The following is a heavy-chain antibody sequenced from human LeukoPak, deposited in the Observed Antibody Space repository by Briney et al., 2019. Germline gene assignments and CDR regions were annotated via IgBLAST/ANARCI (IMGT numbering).Heavy chain of an antibody. CDR2: IYYSGST. J-gene: IGHJ5*02. Sequence: SETLSLTCTVSGGSISSYYWSWIRQPPGKGLEWIGYIYYSGSTNYNPSLKSRVTISVDTSKNQFSLKLSSVTAADTAVYYCARRINGGNYYTFNWFDPWGQGTRVTVSS. D-gene: IGHD1-26*01. CDR3: ARRINGGNYYTFNWFDP. CDR1: GGSISSYY. V-gene: IGHV4-59*08.